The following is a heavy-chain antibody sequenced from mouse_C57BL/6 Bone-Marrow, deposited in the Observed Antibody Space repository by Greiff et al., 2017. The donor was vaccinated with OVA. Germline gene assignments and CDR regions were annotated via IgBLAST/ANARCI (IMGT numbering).Heavy chain of an antibody. V-gene: IGHV1-69*01. J-gene: IGHJ2*01. D-gene: IGHD1-2*01. CDR1: GYTFTSYW. CDR3: ARSAITTASGFDY. CDR2: IDPSDSYT. Sequence: QVQLKQPGAELVMPGASVKLSCKASGYTFTSYWMHWVKQRPGQGLEWIGEIDPSDSYTNYNQKFKGKSTLTVDKSSSTAYMQLSSLTSEDSAVYYCARSAITTASGFDYWGQGTTLTVSS.